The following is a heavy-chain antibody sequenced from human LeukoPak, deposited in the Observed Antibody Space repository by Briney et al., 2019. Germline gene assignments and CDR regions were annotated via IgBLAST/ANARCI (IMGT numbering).Heavy chain of an antibody. Sequence: SQTLSLTCAVSGASISSGGYSWSWIRQPPGKGLEWIGYIYHSESTNYNPSLKSRVTISVDRSKNQFSLRLSSVTAADTAVYYCASDRKYFDSWGQGTLVTVSS. J-gene: IGHJ4*02. V-gene: IGHV4-30-2*01. CDR1: GASISSGGYS. CDR3: ASDRKYFDS. CDR2: IYHSEST.